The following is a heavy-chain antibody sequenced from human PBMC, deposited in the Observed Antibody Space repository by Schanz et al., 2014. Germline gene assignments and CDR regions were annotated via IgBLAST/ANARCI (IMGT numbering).Heavy chain of an antibody. Sequence: QVQLLQSGAEVKKPGASMKVSCKASGYTFTTYYMLWVRQAPGQGLEWMGIINPSGGSTRYGQKFQDRVTVTRDTSRSTVYMELSSLRSEDTAVYYCARAPTAYCSDTSCLGTPFDYWGQGTLVTVSS. CDR2: INPSGGST. CDR1: GYTFTTYY. D-gene: IGHD2-2*01. J-gene: IGHJ4*02. CDR3: ARAPTAYCSDTSCLGTPFDY. V-gene: IGHV1-46*03.